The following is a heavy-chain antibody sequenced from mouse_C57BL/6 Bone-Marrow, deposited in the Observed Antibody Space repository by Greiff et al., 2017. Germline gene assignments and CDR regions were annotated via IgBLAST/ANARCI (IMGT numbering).Heavy chain of an antibody. Sequence: VQLQQSGAELVRPGTSVKLSCKASGYTFTSYWMHWVKQRPGQGLEWIGVIDPSDSYTNYNQKFKGKATLTVDPSSSTAYMQISSMTSEDSAVYYGARIGGKGYWGQGTTLTVSS. D-gene: IGHD2-14*01. CDR2: IDPSDSYT. J-gene: IGHJ2*01. V-gene: IGHV1-59*01. CDR1: GYTFTSYW. CDR3: ARIGGKGY.